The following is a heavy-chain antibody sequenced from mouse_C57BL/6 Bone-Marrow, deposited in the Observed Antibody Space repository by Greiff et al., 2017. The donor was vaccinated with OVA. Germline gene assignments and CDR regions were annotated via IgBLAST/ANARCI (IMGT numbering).Heavy chain of an antibody. CDR2: INPGSGGT. J-gene: IGHJ3*01. D-gene: IGHD1-1*01. CDR1: GYAFTNYL. Sequence: VQLQQSGAELVRPGTSVKVSCKASGYAFTNYLLEWVKQRPGQGLEWIGVINPGSGGTNYNEKFKGKATLTADKSSSTASMQLSSLTSDDSAVYCCARINYYDWFGDWGKGTLVTVSA. CDR3: ARINYYDWFGD. V-gene: IGHV1-54*01.